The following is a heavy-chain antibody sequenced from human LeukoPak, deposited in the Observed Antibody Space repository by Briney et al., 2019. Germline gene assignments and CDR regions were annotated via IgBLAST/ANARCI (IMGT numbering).Heavy chain of an antibody. J-gene: IGHJ4*02. CDR3: VTDGFYYDSSGYYFRFDY. Sequence: ASVKVSCKASGGTFSSYAISWVRQAPGQGLEWMGRIIPIFGTANYAQKFQGRVTITTDESTSKAYMELSSLRSEDTAVYYCVTDGFYYDSSGYYFRFDYWGQGTLVTVSS. CDR2: IIPIFGTA. D-gene: IGHD3-22*01. CDR1: GGTFSSYA. V-gene: IGHV1-69*05.